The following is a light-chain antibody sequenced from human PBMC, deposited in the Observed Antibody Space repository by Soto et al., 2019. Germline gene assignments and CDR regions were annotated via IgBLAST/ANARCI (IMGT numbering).Light chain of an antibody. Sequence: DIQMTQSPSTLSASVGDRVTITCRASQSVTSRLAWYQQKPGKAPKLLLYGASKLESGVPSRFSGSVSGTEFALTISSLQPDDLATYDCQQYNSYSLTFGGGTTVEIK. J-gene: IGKJ4*01. CDR3: QQYNSYSLT. V-gene: IGKV1-5*01. CDR2: GAS. CDR1: QSVTSR.